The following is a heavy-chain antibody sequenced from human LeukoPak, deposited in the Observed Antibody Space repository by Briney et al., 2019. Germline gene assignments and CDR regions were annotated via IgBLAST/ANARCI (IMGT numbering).Heavy chain of an antibody. CDR1: EGTFSSYA. CDR2: IIPILGIA. D-gene: IGHD2-15*01. Sequence: SVKVSCKASEGTFSSYAISWVRQAPGQGLEWMGRIIPILGIANYAQKFQGRVTITADKSTSTAYMELSSLRSEDTAVYYCARDHHCSGGSCYSDWGQGTLVTVSS. J-gene: IGHJ4*02. CDR3: ARDHHCSGGSCYSD. V-gene: IGHV1-69*04.